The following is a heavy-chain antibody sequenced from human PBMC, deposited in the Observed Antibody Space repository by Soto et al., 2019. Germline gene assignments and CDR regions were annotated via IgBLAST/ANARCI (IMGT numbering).Heavy chain of an antibody. D-gene: IGHD6-6*01. J-gene: IGHJ3*02. CDR1: GYSFTSYW. Sequence: GESLKISRKGSGYSFTSYWIGWVRQMPGKGLEWMGIIYPGDSDTRYSPSFQGQVTISADKSISTAYLQWSSLKASDTAMYYCARGGVSSSSGRAFDIWGQGTMVTVSS. V-gene: IGHV5-51*01. CDR2: IYPGDSDT. CDR3: ARGGVSSSSGRAFDI.